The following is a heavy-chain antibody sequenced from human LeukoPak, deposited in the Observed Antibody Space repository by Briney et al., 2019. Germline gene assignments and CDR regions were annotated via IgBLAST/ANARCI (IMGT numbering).Heavy chain of an antibody. J-gene: IGHJ4*02. Sequence: GGSLRLSRAASGFTFSSYAMSWVRQAPGKGLEWVSAISGSGGSTYYADSVKGRFTISRDNSKNTLYMQMNSLRAEDTAVYYCAKDSPIRLRYFDWLSDYWGQGTLVTVSS. V-gene: IGHV3-23*01. D-gene: IGHD3-9*01. CDR3: AKDSPIRLRYFDWLSDY. CDR1: GFTFSSYA. CDR2: ISGSGGST.